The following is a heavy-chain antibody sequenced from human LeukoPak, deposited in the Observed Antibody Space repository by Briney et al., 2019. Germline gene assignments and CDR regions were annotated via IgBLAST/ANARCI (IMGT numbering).Heavy chain of an antibody. CDR3: ARDPPYSGHGHFDY. CDR1: GYTFTDYF. Sequence: ASVKVSCKASGYTFTDYFLRWVRQAPGQGLEWLGWINTDNGGTDYAQKFQGRVTMTRDTSINTAYMELSRLTSDDTAVYYCARDPPYSGHGHFDYWGQGTLVTVSS. D-gene: IGHD1-26*01. J-gene: IGHJ4*02. CDR2: INTDNGGT. V-gene: IGHV1-2*02.